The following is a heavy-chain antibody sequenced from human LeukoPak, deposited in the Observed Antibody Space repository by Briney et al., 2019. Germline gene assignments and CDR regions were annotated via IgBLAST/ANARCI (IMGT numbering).Heavy chain of an antibody. Sequence: GGSLRLSCAASGFTFSSYAMSWVRQAPGKGLEWVSAISGSGGSTYYADSVKGRFTISRDNSKNTLYLQMNSLRAEDTAVYYCAKDFRLSGIVVVPAAWGYWGQGTLVTVSS. V-gene: IGHV3-23*01. CDR1: GFTFSSYA. CDR2: ISGSGGST. CDR3: AKDFRLSGIVVVPAAWGY. D-gene: IGHD2-2*01. J-gene: IGHJ4*02.